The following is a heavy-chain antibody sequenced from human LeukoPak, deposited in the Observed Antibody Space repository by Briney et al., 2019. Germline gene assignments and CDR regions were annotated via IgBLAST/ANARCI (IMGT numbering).Heavy chain of an antibody. CDR2: IYPGDSDT. Sequence: KNGESLKISCKGSGYSFTSYWIGWVRQLPGKGLEWMGIIYPGDSDTRYSPSFQGQVTISADKSISTAYLQWSSLKASDTAMYYCARRSSSAPYYYYYYMDVWGKGTTVTVSS. J-gene: IGHJ6*03. D-gene: IGHD6-6*01. CDR1: GYSFTSYW. V-gene: IGHV5-51*01. CDR3: ARRSSSAPYYYYYYMDV.